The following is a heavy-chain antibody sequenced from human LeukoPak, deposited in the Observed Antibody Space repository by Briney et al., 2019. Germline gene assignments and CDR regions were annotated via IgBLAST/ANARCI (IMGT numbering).Heavy chain of an antibody. CDR3: ARDRYSYGYSVYYYYGMDV. V-gene: IGHV3-21*04. D-gene: IGHD5-18*01. CDR2: ISSSSSYI. J-gene: IGHJ6*02. CDR1: GFTFSSYS. Sequence: PGGSLRLSCAASGFTFSSYSMNWVRQAPGKGLEWVSSISSSSSYIYYADSVKGRFTISRDNPKNTLYLQMNSLRAEDTAVYYCARDRYSYGYSVYYYYGMDVWGQGTTVTVSS.